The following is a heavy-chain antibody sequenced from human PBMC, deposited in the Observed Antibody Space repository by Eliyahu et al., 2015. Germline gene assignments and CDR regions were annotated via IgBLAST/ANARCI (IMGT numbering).Heavy chain of an antibody. CDR1: GFTFSGRN. D-gene: IGHD6-13*01. J-gene: IGHJ2*01. CDR3: ARGVAAAPDFDL. Sequence: EVQLVESGGGLVKPGGSLRLSCVPSGFTFSGRNMNWVRQAPGKGLEWVSSIDLTSRYIYYADSLKGRFTISRDNAKNSLYLQINSLRAEDTAVYYCARGVAAAPDFDLWGRGTLVTVSS. V-gene: IGHV3-21*01. CDR2: IDLTSRYI.